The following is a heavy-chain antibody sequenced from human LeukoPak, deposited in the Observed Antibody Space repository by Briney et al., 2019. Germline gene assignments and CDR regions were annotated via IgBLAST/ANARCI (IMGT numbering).Heavy chain of an antibody. CDR3: ASALWLGKGAFDI. V-gene: IGHV3-64*01. J-gene: IGHJ3*02. Sequence: PGESLRLSCAASGFTFSSYAMHWVRQAPGKGLEYVSAISSNGGSTYYANSVKGRFTISRDNSKNTLYLQMGSLRAEDMAVYYCASALWLGKGAFDIWGQGTMVTVSS. CDR1: GFTFSSYA. CDR2: ISSNGGST. D-gene: IGHD2/OR15-2a*01.